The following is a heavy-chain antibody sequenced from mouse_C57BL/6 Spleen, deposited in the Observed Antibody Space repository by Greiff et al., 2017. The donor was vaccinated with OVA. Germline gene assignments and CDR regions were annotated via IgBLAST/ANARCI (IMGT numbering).Heavy chain of an antibody. J-gene: IGHJ2*01. CDR3: ARVLVDY. CDR2: ISRGSSTI. V-gene: IGHV5-17*01. CDR1: GFTFSDYG. Sequence: EVMLVESGGGLVKPGGSLKLSCAASGFTFSDYGMHWVRQAPEKGLEWVAYISRGSSTIYYADTVKGRFTISRDKAKNTLFLQMASLRSEDTAVYYCARVLVDYWGQGTTLTVSS.